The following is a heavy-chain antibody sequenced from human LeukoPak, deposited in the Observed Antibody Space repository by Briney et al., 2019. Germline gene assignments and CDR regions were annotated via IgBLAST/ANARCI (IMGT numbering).Heavy chain of an antibody. CDR3: ARVHSYYFDY. J-gene: IGHJ4*02. V-gene: IGHV4-39*01. CDR1: GASIDSHSW. CDR2: IYYSGST. Sequence: TSETLSLTCAVSGASIDSHSWWSWVRQPPGKGLEWIGSIYYSGSTYYNPSLKSRVTISVDTSKNQFSLKLSSVTAADTAVYYCARVHSYYFDYWGQGTLVTVSS. D-gene: IGHD2-15*01.